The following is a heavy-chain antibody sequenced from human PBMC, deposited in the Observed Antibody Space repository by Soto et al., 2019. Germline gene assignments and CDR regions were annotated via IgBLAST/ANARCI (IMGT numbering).Heavy chain of an antibody. Sequence: SETPELRCTVSGGSRSSSSYSWGWFRQPPGKELEWIGSIYYSGSTYYNPSLKSRVTISVDTSKNQFSLKLSSVTAADTVVYYCISIATRPIWFDPCGQRTL. CDR3: ISIATRPIWFDP. V-gene: IGHV4-39*05. CDR1: GGSRSSSSYS. J-gene: IGHJ5*02. D-gene: IGHD6-6*01. CDR2: IYYSGST.